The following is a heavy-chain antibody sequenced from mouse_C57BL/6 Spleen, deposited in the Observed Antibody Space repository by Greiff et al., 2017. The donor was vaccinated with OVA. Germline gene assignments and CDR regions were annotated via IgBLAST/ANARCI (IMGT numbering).Heavy chain of an antibody. D-gene: IGHD2-4*01. CDR1: GYTFTSYW. J-gene: IGHJ3*01. CDR3: ARAYDYDWFAY. CDR2: IDPSDSYT. Sequence: VQLQQPGAELVKPGASVKLSCKASGYTFTSYWMQWVKQRPGQGLEWIGEIDPSDSYTNYNQKFKGKATLTVDTSSSTAYMQLRSLTSEDSAVYYCARAYDYDWFAYWGQGTLVTVSA. V-gene: IGHV1-50*01.